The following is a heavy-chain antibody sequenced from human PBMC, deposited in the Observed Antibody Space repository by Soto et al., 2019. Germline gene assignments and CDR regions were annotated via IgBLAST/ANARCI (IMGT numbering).Heavy chain of an antibody. CDR3: ASASSGSFYYYYYMDV. Sequence: GGSLRLSCAASGFTVSSNYMSWVRQAPGKGLEWVSVIYSGGSTYYADSVKGRFTISRDNSKNTLYLQMNSLRAEDSAVYYCASASSGSFYYYYYMDVWGKGTTVTVSS. CDR2: IYSGGST. V-gene: IGHV3-53*01. D-gene: IGHD1-26*01. CDR1: GFTVSSNY. J-gene: IGHJ6*03.